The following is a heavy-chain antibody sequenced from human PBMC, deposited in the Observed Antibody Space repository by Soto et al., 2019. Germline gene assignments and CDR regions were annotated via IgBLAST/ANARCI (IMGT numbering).Heavy chain of an antibody. Sequence: ASVKVSCKASGYTFTSYAIHWVRQAPGQRLEWMGWVNAGNGNTKYSQKLQGRVTITRDTSASTAYMELSSLRSEDTAVYYCARVVGYNWNLIDYWGQGTLVTVSS. CDR3: ARVVGYNWNLIDY. D-gene: IGHD1-20*01. CDR2: VNAGNGNT. CDR1: GYTFTSYA. J-gene: IGHJ4*02. V-gene: IGHV1-3*01.